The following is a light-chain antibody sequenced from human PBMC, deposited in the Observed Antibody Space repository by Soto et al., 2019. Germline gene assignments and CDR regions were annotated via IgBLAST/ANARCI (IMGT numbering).Light chain of an antibody. J-gene: IGKJ2*01. CDR3: QQYNSYGT. V-gene: IGKV1-5*01. CDR1: QSIGSS. Sequence: DIQMTQSPSTLSASVGDRVTITCRVSQSIGSSLAWYQQKPGKGPKLLIYDASTLESGVPSRFSGSGFGTEFALTISSLQPDDFATFYCQQYNSYGTFGQGTKLEIK. CDR2: DAS.